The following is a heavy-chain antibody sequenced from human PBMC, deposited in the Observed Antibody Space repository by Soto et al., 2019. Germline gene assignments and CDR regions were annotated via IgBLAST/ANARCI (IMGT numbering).Heavy chain of an antibody. J-gene: IGHJ6*02. CDR2: ISGSGGST. Sequence: PGGSLRLSCAASGFTFSSYAMSWVRQAPGKGLEWVSAISGSGGSTYYADSVKGRFTISRDNSKNTLYLQMNSLRAEDTAVYYCAKAGDHCSSTSCYTDTAFYGMDVWGQGTTVTVYS. CDR1: GFTFSSYA. V-gene: IGHV3-23*01. D-gene: IGHD2-2*02. CDR3: AKAGDHCSSTSCYTDTAFYGMDV.